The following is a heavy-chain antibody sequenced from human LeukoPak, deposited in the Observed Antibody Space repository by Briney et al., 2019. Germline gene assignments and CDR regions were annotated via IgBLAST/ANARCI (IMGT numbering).Heavy chain of an antibody. CDR2: IYYSGST. J-gene: IGHJ4*02. D-gene: IGHD6-13*01. CDR3: ARHDPGYSSSWYEY. Sequence: SETLSLTSTVSGGSISSYYWSWIRQPPGKGLEWIGYIYYSGSTNYNPSLKSRVTISVDTSKNQFSLKLSSVTAADTAVYYCARHDPGYSSSWYEYWGQGTLVTVS. V-gene: IGHV4-59*08. CDR1: GGSISSYY.